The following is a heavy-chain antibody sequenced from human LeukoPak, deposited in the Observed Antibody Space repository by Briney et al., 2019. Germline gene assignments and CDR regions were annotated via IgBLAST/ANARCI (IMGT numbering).Heavy chain of an antibody. V-gene: IGHV3-66*01. CDR3: ASDPGIANGMDV. D-gene: IGHD1-26*01. CDR1: GFTVSSNY. J-gene: IGHJ6*02. Sequence: PGGSLRLSCAVSGFTVSSNYMSWVRQAPGKGLEWVSVIYGGGSTYYADSVKGRFTISRDTSKNTLYLQMNSLRVDDTAVYYCASDPGIANGMDVWGQGTTVTVSS. CDR2: IYGGGST.